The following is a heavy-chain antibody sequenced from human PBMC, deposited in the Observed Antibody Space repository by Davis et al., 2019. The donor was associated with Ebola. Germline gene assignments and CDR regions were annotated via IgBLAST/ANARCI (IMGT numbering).Heavy chain of an antibody. V-gene: IGHV3-21*01. CDR1: GFTSSSYS. CDR3: ARVGSLRYFDWLSPYYFDY. J-gene: IGHJ4*02. D-gene: IGHD3-9*01. CDR2: ISSSSSYI. Sequence: GGSLRLSCAASGFTSSSYSMNWVRQAPGKGLEWVSSISSSSSYIYYADSVKGRFTISRDNAKNSLYLQMNSLRAEDTAVYYCARVGSLRYFDWLSPYYFDYWGQGTLVTVSS.